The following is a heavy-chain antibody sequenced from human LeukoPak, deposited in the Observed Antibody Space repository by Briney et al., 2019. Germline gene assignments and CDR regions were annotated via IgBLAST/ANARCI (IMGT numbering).Heavy chain of an antibody. CDR3: ARGPWSSCSSTSCYAFHY. D-gene: IGHD2-2*01. J-gene: IGHJ4*02. V-gene: IGHV4-34*01. CDR2: INHSGST. CDR1: GGSFSGYY. Sequence: SETLSLTCAVYGGSFSGYYWSWIRHPPGKGLEWIGEINHSGSTNYNPSLKSRVTISVDTSKNQFSLKLSSVTAADTAVYYCARGPWSSCSSTSCYAFHYWGQGTLVTVSS.